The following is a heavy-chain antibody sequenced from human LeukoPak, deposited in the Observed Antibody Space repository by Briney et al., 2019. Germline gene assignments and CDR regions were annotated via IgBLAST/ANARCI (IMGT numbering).Heavy chain of an antibody. CDR1: GYTFTSYY. J-gene: IGHJ4*02. D-gene: IGHD5-12*01. Sequence: GASVKVSCKASGYTFTSYYMHWVRQAPGQGLEWMGIINPSGGSTSYARKFQGRVTMTRDTSTSTVYMELSSLRSEDTAVYYCARVQYSGYDFDYWGQGTLVTVSS. V-gene: IGHV1-46*01. CDR2: INPSGGST. CDR3: ARVQYSGYDFDY.